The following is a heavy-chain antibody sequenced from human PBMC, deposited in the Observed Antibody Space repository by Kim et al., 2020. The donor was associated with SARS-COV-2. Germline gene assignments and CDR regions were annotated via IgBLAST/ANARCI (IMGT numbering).Heavy chain of an antibody. Sequence: SETLSLTCTVSGDSISSSSYYWGWIRQPPGKGRVWIGSIYSDGSSYYNPTIHSRVTISIDTPKNQLSLKLNSVTAADSAVYYCARDRFYSNDSQGEFDHWGRGTPVTVSS. CDR1: GDSISSSSYY. D-gene: IGHD1-26*01. CDR2: IYSDGSS. J-gene: IGHJ4*02. CDR3: ARDRFYSNDSQGEFDH. V-gene: IGHV4-39*07.